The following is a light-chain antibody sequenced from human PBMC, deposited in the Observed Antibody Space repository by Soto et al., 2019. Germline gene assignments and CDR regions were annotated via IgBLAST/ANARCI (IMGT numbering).Light chain of an antibody. CDR1: QGIRND. Sequence: AIQLTQSPSSLSASIGDRVTITCRASQGIRNDLGWYQQKPGKAPNLLIYAASSLQSGVPSTFSGSGSGTDFTLTISSLQPEDFATYYCLQVYNYPLTFGGGTKGDIK. J-gene: IGKJ4*01. V-gene: IGKV1-6*01. CDR3: LQVYNYPLT. CDR2: AAS.